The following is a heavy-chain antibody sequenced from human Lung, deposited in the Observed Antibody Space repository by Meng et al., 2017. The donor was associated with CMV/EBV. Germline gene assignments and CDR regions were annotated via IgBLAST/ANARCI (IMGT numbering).Heavy chain of an antibody. V-gene: IGHV1-2*02. D-gene: IGHD7-27*01. CDR2: IHTHRGDT. CDR1: GYHFTAPY. J-gene: IGHJ4*02. Sequence: VSCKASGYHFTAPYFHWVRQAPGQGLEWMGWIHTHRGDTNYAQQFQGRVTLTRDTSINTGYMELTRLTSDDTAVYYCARDNNWGPDYWGQGTLVTVSS. CDR3: ARDNNWGPDY.